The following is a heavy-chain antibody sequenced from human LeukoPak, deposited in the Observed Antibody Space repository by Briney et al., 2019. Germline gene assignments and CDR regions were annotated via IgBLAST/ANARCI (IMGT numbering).Heavy chain of an antibody. D-gene: IGHD2-8*02. CDR3: AGAVHGTAHFDS. V-gene: IGHV5-51*01. Sequence: GESLKISCKGSGYSFPNYWIGWVRQMPEKGLEWMGFIYFGASDTRYSPSFQGQVTISADRSAYTAYLQWSSLKASDSAMYYCAGAVHGTAHFDSWGQGTMVTVSS. J-gene: IGHJ4*02. CDR2: IYFGASDT. CDR1: GYSFPNYW.